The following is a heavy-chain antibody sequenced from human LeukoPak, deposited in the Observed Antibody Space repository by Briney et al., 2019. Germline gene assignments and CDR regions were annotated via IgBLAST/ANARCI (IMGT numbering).Heavy chain of an antibody. CDR1: GFTFDDYG. V-gene: IGHV3-20*04. D-gene: IGHD3-9*01. CDR3: ARDRQYDILTGYPDHYYYYMDV. CDR2: INWNGGST. Sequence: GGSLRLSCAASGFTFDDYGMSWVRQAPGKGLEWVSGINWNGGSTGYADSVKGRFTISRDNAKNSLYLQMNSLRSEDTALYYCARDRQYDILTGYPDHYYYYMDVWDKGTTVTVSS. J-gene: IGHJ6*03.